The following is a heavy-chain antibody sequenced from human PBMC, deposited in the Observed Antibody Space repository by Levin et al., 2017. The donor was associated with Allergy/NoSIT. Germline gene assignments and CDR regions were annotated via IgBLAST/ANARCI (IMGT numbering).Heavy chain of an antibody. CDR3: ARSLWPSLAENNWFDP. CDR1: GGSISSSSYY. V-gene: IGHV4-39*01. Sequence: SETLSLTCTVSGGSISSSSYYWGWIRQPPGKGLEWIGSIYYSGSTYYNPSLKSRVTISVDTSKNQFSLKLSSVTAADTAVYYCARSLWPSLAENNWFDPWGQGTLVTVSS. CDR2: IYYSGST. D-gene: IGHD3-10*01. J-gene: IGHJ5*02.